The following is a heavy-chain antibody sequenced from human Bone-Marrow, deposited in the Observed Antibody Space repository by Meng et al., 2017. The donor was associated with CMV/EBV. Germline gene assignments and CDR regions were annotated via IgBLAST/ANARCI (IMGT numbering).Heavy chain of an antibody. Sequence: SETLSFTCAVYGGSFSGYYWSWIRQPPGKGLEWIGEINHSGSTNYNPSLKSRVTISVDTSKNQFSLKLSSVTAADTAVYYCARSFIAAADRFDPWGQGTLVTVSS. J-gene: IGHJ5*02. D-gene: IGHD6-13*01. CDR2: INHSGST. CDR1: GGSFSGYY. V-gene: IGHV4-34*01. CDR3: ARSFIAAADRFDP.